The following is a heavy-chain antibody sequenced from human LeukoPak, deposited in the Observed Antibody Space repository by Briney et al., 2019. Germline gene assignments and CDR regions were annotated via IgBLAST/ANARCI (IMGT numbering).Heavy chain of an antibody. D-gene: IGHD4-17*01. J-gene: IGHJ4*02. CDR2: LSGSGGST. CDR1: GFTFTNYA. CDR3: AKNFYGDYNVFFDY. Sequence: PGGSLRLSCAASGFTFTNYATGWVRQAPGKGLEWVSALSGSGGSTYYADSVQGRFTISRDNSKNTLYLQMNSLRAEDTAVYFCAKNFYGDYNVFFDYWGQGTLVTVSS. V-gene: IGHV3-23*01.